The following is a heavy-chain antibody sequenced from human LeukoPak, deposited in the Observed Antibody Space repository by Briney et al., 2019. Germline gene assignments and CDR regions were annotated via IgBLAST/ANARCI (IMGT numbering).Heavy chain of an antibody. CDR1: GFTFSNFG. CDR2: ISSSSNYV. J-gene: IGHJ4*02. D-gene: IGHD4-17*01. V-gene: IGHV3-21*01. Sequence: PGGSLRLSCIASGFTFSNFGMTWVRQSPGKGLEWVSSISSSSNYVYSADSLKGRFAISRDNAKNSLYLQMNSLRVEDTAVYYCVREADYGDYRYWGQGTLVTVSS. CDR3: VREADYGDYRY.